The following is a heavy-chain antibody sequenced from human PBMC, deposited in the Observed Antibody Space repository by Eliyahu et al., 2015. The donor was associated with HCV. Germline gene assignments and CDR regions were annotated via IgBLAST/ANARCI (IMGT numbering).Heavy chain of an antibody. CDR3: ASGGGGIAVAGTGGWFDP. CDR1: GGSITTYY. Sequence: QVQLQESGPGLVKPSETLSLTCTVSGGSITTYYXSWIRXPPGKGLEWVGYIHYSGSTHYNPSLKSRVTISLDTSKNQFSLNLTSVTAADTAVYYCASGGGGIAVAGTGGWFDPWGQGTLVTVSS. J-gene: IGHJ5*02. V-gene: IGHV4-59*01. D-gene: IGHD6-19*01. CDR2: IHYSGST.